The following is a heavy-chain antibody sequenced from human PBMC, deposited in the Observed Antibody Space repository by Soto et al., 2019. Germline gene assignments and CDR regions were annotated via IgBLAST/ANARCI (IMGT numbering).Heavy chain of an antibody. Sequence: QVQLVQSGAEVKKPGASVKVSCKASGYTFTSYGISWVRQAPGQGLEWMGWISAYNGNTKYAQKLQGRVTMTTDTSTSTSYRELRGLRSDDTAVYSWARSPALWFLDYWGQGTLVTVSS. CDR1: GYTFTSYG. CDR3: ARSPALWFLDY. J-gene: IGHJ4*02. V-gene: IGHV1-18*01. CDR2: ISAYNGNT. D-gene: IGHD3-10*01.